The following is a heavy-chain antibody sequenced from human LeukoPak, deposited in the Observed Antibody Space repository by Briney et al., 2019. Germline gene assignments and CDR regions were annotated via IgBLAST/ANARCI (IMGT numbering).Heavy chain of an antibody. D-gene: IGHD3-10*02. CDR3: ARDLFGEGPFDY. V-gene: IGHV3-30-3*01. CDR2: ISYDGSNK. Sequence: GGSLRLSCAASGFTFSSYAMHWVRQAPGKGLEWVAVISYDGSNKYYADSVKGRFTISRDNSKNTLYLQMNSLRAEDTAVYYCARDLFGEGPFDYWGQGTLVTVSS. CDR1: GFTFSSYA. J-gene: IGHJ4*02.